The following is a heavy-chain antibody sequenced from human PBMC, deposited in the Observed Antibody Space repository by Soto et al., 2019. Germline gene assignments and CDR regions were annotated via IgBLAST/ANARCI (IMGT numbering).Heavy chain of an antibody. J-gene: IGHJ5*02. Sequence: ASVKVSCKASGYTFTGYYMHWVRQAPGQGLEWMGWINPNSGGTNYAQKFQGRVTMTRDTSISTAYMELSRLRSDDTAVYYCARPIGYCSSTSCYPGNNWFDPWGQGALVTVSS. V-gene: IGHV1-2*02. CDR1: GYTFTGYY. D-gene: IGHD2-2*01. CDR3: ARPIGYCSSTSCYPGNNWFDP. CDR2: INPNSGGT.